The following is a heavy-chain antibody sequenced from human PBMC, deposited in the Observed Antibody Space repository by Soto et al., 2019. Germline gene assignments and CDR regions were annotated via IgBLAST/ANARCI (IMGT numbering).Heavy chain of an antibody. CDR2: ISGTGSST. CDR1: GFTFSSYA. CDR3: AKAGGIAVPGTHLDY. Sequence: EVKLLESGGGSVQPGGSLRLSCAASGFTFSSYAMSWVRQAPGKGLEWVSAISGTGSSTNYADSVEGRFTISRDNSKNTLYLQMSSLRAEDTAVYYCAKAGGIAVPGTHLDYWGQGTLVTVSS. V-gene: IGHV3-23*01. D-gene: IGHD6-19*01. J-gene: IGHJ4*02.